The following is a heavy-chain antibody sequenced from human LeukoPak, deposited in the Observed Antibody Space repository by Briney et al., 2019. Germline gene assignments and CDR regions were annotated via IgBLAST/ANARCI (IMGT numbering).Heavy chain of an antibody. CDR2: INHSGST. Sequence: PSETLSLTCAVYGGSFSGYYWSWIRQPPGKGLEWIGEINHSGSTNYNPSLKSRVTISVDTSKNQFSLMLSSVTAADTAVYYCAVGRVWRGPINYWGEGTLVTVSS. CDR3: AVGRVWRGPINY. CDR1: GGSFSGYY. V-gene: IGHV4-34*01. D-gene: IGHD3-16*01. J-gene: IGHJ4*02.